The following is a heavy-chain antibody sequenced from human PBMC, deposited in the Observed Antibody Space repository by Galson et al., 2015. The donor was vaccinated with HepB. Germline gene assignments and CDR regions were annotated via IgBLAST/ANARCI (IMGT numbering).Heavy chain of an antibody. CDR3: ARGLRGGLGGRLEL. Sequence: LSLTCGVYGGSFSGYQWSWLRQPPGKAPEWIGEINYRGSISYSPSLKSRVTISLDTSENQFSLELTSVTAADTAVYFCARGLRGGLGGRLELWGQGALVTVSS. CDR1: GGSFSGYQ. CDR2: INYRGSI. D-gene: IGHD3-16*01. V-gene: IGHV4-34*01. J-gene: IGHJ5*02.